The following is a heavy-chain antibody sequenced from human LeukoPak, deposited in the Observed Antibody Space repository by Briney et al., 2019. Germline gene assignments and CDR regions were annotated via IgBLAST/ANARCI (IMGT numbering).Heavy chain of an antibody. CDR3: AKDGGDGSGSYPDY. Sequence: PGRSLRLSCAASGFTFSSYGMHWVRQAPGKGLEWVAVISYDGSNEYYADSVKGRFTISRDNSKNTLYLQMNSLRAEDTAVYYCAKDGGDGSGSYPDYWGQGTLVTVSS. CDR2: ISYDGSNE. V-gene: IGHV3-30*18. CDR1: GFTFSSYG. D-gene: IGHD3-10*01. J-gene: IGHJ4*02.